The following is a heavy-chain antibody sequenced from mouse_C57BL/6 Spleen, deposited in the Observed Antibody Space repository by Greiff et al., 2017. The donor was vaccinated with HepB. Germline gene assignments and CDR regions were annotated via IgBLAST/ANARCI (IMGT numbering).Heavy chain of an antibody. CDR1: GFNIKDDY. CDR3: TRYYGSSFDY. D-gene: IGHD1-1*01. V-gene: IGHV14-4*01. J-gene: IGHJ2*01. CDR2: IDPENGDT. Sequence: VQLKQSGAELVRPGASVKLSCTASGFNIKDDYMHWVKQRPEQGLEWIGWIDPENGDTEYASKFQGKATITADTSSNTAYLQLSSLTSEDTAVYYWTRYYGSSFDYWGQGTTLTVSS.